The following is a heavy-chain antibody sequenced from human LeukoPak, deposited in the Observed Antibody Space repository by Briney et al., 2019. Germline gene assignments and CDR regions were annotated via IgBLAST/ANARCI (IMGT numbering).Heavy chain of an antibody. J-gene: IGHJ4*02. CDR1: GYTFTSYD. CDR2: MNPNSGNT. CDR3: ARVGWYSSSPQLDY. V-gene: IGHV1-8*01. D-gene: IGHD6-6*01. Sequence: ASVKVSCKASGYTFTSYDINWVRQATGQGLEWMGWMNPNSGNTGYAQKFQGRVTMTRNTSISTAYMELSSLRSEDTAVYYSARVGWYSSSPQLDYWGQGTLVTVSS.